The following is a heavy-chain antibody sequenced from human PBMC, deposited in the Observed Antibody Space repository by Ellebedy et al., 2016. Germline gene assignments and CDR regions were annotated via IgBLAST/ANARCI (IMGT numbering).Heavy chain of an antibody. V-gene: IGHV3-33*01. CDR3: ARDLFAVGELRGGFDY. CDR2: IWYDGSNK. D-gene: IGHD1-26*01. Sequence: GGSLRLSCAASGFTFSSYGMHWVRQAPGKGLEWVAVIWYDGSNKYYADSVKGRFTISRDNSKNTLYLQMNSLRAEDTAVYYCARDLFAVGELRGGFDYWGQGTLDTVSS. CDR1: GFTFSSYG. J-gene: IGHJ4*02.